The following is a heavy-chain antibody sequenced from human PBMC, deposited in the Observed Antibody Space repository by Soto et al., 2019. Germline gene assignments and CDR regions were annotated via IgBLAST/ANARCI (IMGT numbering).Heavy chain of an antibody. CDR2: ISAYNGNT. Sequence: QVQLVQSGAEVKKPGASVKVSCKASGYTFTSYGISWGRQAPGQGLEWMGWISAYNGNTNYAQKLQGRVTMTTDTSTSTAYVELRSLRSDDTAVYYCARDRRTVTTPRFGYWGQGTLVTVSS. D-gene: IGHD4-4*01. CDR1: GYTFTSYG. V-gene: IGHV1-18*04. J-gene: IGHJ4*02. CDR3: ARDRRTVTTPRFGY.